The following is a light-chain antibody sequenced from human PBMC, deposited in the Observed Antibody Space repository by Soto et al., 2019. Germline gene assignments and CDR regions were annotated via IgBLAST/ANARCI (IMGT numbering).Light chain of an antibody. Sequence: QSALTQPRSVSGSPGQSVTISCTGTGNDVGAYNYVSWYQQHPGRPPKLMIYDVTKWRSGVPERFSGSKSGNTASLTISGLQADDEADYFCCSYAGGYIYLFGTGTKLTLL. J-gene: IGLJ1*01. CDR3: CSYAGGYIYL. V-gene: IGLV2-11*01. CDR1: GNDVGAYNY. CDR2: DVT.